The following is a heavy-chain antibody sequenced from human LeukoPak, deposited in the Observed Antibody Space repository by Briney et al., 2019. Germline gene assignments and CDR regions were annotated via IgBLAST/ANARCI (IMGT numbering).Heavy chain of an antibody. Sequence: SETLSLTCTVSGGSISSYYWSWIRQPPGKGLEWIGYIYYSGSTNYNPSLKSRVTISVDTSKNQFSLKLSSVTAADTAVYYCTRVEEGYGSGRRENYYYYYMDVWGKGTTVTISS. CDR2: IYYSGST. V-gene: IGHV4-59*01. D-gene: IGHD3-10*01. J-gene: IGHJ6*03. CDR1: GGSISSYY. CDR3: TRVEEGYGSGRRENYYYYYMDV.